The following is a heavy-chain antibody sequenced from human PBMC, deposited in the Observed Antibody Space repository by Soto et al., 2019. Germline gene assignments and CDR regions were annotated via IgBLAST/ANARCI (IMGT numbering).Heavy chain of an antibody. CDR3: ARDVSTSGTYLNWFDP. Sequence: ASVKVSCKASGYSFTSYYIHWVRQAPGQGLEWMGEINPSGGITRFAQKFEGRVTMTRDTSTSTLYMELSSLRSEDTAVYYYARDVSTSGTYLNWFDPWGQGTLVTVSS. CDR1: GYSFTSYY. V-gene: IGHV1-46*01. CDR2: INPSGGIT. D-gene: IGHD3-10*01. J-gene: IGHJ5*02.